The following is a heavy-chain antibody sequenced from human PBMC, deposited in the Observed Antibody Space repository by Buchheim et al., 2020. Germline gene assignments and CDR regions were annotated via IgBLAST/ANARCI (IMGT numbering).Heavy chain of an antibody. CDR3: AKTAYGGNILDAFDI. CDR1: GFSFSTYA. D-gene: IGHD4-23*01. Sequence: EVQLLESGGGLVQPGGSLRLSCAASGFSFSTYAMSWVRQAPGKGLVWVSTISGSGGTTYYADSVKGWLVISRNNSQKPMHLQMDSLRAEDTSVYHCAKTAYGGNILDAFDIWGQGT. J-gene: IGHJ3*02. CDR2: ISGSGGTT. V-gene: IGHV3-23*01.